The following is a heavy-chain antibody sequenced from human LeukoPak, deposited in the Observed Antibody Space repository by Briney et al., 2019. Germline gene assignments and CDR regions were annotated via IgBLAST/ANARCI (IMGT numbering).Heavy chain of an antibody. CDR2: ISWNSCSI. CDR1: GFTFDDYA. CDR3: AKDMGYGMDV. V-gene: IGHV3-9*01. Sequence: GGSLRLSCAASGFTFDDYAMHWVRQAPGKGLEWVSGISWNSCSIGYADSVKGLFTISRDNAKNSLYLQMNSLRAEDTALYYCAKDMGYGMDVWGQGTTVTVSS. J-gene: IGHJ6*02.